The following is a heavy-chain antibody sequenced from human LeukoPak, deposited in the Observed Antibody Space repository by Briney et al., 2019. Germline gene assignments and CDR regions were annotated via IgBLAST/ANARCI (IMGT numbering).Heavy chain of an antibody. CDR2: T. CDR1: GYTLTELS. J-gene: IGHJ1*01. V-gene: IGHV1-24*01. CDR3: ATGTPAQRVVSFGFQH. Sequence: ASVKVSCKVSGYTLTELSIHWVRQAPGKGLETIYAQKFQGRVTMTEDTSTDTAYMELSSLRSEDTAVYYCATGTPAQRVVSFGFQHWGQGTLVTVSP. D-gene: IGHD3-22*01.